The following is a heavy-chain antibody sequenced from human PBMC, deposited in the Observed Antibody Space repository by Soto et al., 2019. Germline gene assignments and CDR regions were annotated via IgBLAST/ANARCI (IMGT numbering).Heavy chain of an antibody. J-gene: IGHJ4*02. CDR1: GGSISSYY. V-gene: IGHV4-4*07. Sequence: SETLSLTCTVSGGSISSYYWIWIRQPAGKGLEWIGRIYTSGSTNYNPSLKSRVTMSVDTSKNQFSLKLSSVTAADTAVYYCASSWYYDSSGYLDYWGQGTLVTVSS. D-gene: IGHD3-22*01. CDR2: IYTSGST. CDR3: ASSWYYDSSGYLDY.